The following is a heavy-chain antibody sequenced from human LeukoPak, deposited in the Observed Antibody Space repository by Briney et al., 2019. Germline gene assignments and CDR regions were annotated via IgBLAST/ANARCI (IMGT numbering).Heavy chain of an antibody. CDR2: VHYSGTA. CDR1: DGSITNYD. Sequence: SETLSLTCTVSDGSITNYDWSWVRQPPGKGLEFIGHVHYSGTANYNPSLRSRVTISIDTSKKHFFLKLKSVTAADTAVYYCARVYGDLGVEGRYFPSGGQGPRVPVSS. CDR3: ARVYGDLGVEGRYFPS. V-gene: IGHV4-59*01. J-gene: IGHJ4*02. D-gene: IGHD4-17*01.